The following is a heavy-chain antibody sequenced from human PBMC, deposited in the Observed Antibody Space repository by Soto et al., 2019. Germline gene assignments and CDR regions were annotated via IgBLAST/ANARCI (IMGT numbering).Heavy chain of an antibody. Sequence: EVQLVESGGGLVQPGRSLRLSCAASGFTFDDYAMHWVRQAPGTGLEWVSGISWNSGSIGYADSVKGRVTIYRENAKKSLYLQMNSLRAEDTALYYCAKDIGSSWYSGDYFDYWGQGTLVTVSS. J-gene: IGHJ4*02. D-gene: IGHD6-13*01. CDR2: ISWNSGSI. CDR1: GFTFDDYA. V-gene: IGHV3-9*01. CDR3: AKDIGSSWYSGDYFDY.